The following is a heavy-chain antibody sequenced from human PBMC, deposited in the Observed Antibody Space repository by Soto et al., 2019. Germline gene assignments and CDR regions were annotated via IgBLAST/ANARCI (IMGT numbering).Heavy chain of an antibody. D-gene: IGHD3-16*02. J-gene: IGHJ4*02. CDR2: IYYSGST. CDR3: ARRVDYVWGSYRYSPYFDY. V-gene: IGHV4-39*07. Sequence: SETLSLTCTVSGGSISSSSYYWGWIRQPPGKGLEWIGSIYYSGSTYYNPSLTSRVTISVDTSKNQFSLKLSSVTAADTAVYYCARRVDYVWGSYRYSPYFDYWGQGTLVTVSS. CDR1: GGSISSSSYY.